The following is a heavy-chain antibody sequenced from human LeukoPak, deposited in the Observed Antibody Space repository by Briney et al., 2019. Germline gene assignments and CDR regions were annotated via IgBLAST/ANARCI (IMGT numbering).Heavy chain of an antibody. Sequence: ASVTVSCKASGCTFTSYDINWVRQATGQGLEWMGWMNPNSGNTGYAQKFQGRVTMTRNTSISTAYMELSSLRSEDTAVYYCARGRDYYDSSGYTPSDDYWGQGTLVTVSS. V-gene: IGHV1-8*01. D-gene: IGHD3-22*01. CDR3: ARGRDYYDSSGYTPSDDY. CDR2: MNPNSGNT. J-gene: IGHJ4*02. CDR1: GCTFTSYD.